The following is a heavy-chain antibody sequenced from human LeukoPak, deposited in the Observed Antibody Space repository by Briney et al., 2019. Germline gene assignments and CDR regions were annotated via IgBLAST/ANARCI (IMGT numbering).Heavy chain of an antibody. D-gene: IGHD6-19*01. CDR2: INAYNGNT. V-gene: IGHV1-18*01. Sequence: ASVKVSCKASGYTFTSYGISWVRQAPGQGLEWMGWINAYNGNTNYAQKFQGRVTMTTDTSTSTACMEPRSLRSDDTALYYCARSLALAGTDFDYWGQGTLVTVSS. CDR3: ARSLALAGTDFDY. J-gene: IGHJ4*02. CDR1: GYTFTSYG.